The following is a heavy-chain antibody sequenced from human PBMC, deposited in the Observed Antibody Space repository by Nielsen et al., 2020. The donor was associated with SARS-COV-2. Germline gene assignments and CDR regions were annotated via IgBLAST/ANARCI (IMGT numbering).Heavy chain of an antibody. CDR2: IYFSGPT. J-gene: IGHJ6*02. V-gene: IGHV4-31*03. CDR3: ARESSGYDHYNYGMDV. CDR1: GGSISSGGYY. Sequence: SETLSLTCTVSGGSISSGGYYWSWIRHHPGKGLEWIGYIYFSGPTCYNPSLKSRVTISVDTSKNQFSLSLRSVTAADTAVYYCARESSGYDHYNYGMDVWGQGTTVTVAS. D-gene: IGHD5-12*01.